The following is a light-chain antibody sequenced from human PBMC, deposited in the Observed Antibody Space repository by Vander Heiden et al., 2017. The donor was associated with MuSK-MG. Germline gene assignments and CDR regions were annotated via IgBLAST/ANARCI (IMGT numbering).Light chain of an antibody. Sequence: QSVLTQPPSASGAPGQRVTISCTGSSSNIGGGYDVHCYQQQPATAPKRLIFGNSKRPSGVADRFSASKSGTTASPATTALQAEDDADDYCQSSDSSIRVVFGGGTKLTVL. CDR3: QSSDSSIRVV. CDR2: GNS. J-gene: IGLJ2*01. CDR1: SSNIGGGYD. V-gene: IGLV1-40*01.